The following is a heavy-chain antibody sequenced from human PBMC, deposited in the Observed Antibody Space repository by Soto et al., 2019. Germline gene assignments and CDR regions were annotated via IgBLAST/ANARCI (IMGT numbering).Heavy chain of an antibody. D-gene: IGHD4-17*01. CDR3: ALSHTVTTDY. Sequence: EVQLVESGGGLVQPGGSLRLSCAASGLTFSSYWMNWVCQAPGKGLVWVSRINSAGSSTSYADSVKGRFTSSRDNARNTLYLQMNSLRAEDTAVYYCALSHTVTTDYWGQVTLVTVSS. V-gene: IGHV3-74*01. J-gene: IGHJ4*02. CDR1: GLTFSSYW. CDR2: INSAGSST.